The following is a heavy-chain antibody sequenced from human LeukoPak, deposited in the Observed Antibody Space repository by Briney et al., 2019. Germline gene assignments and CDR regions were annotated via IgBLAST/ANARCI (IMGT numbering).Heavy chain of an antibody. V-gene: IGHV4-30-4*01. CDR1: GGSISSDNYY. CDR3: ARISGSYVFDY. D-gene: IGHD1-26*01. CDR2: IYHSGST. Sequence: SQTLSLTCAVSGGSISSDNYYWSWVRQPPGKGLEWIGYIYHSGSTYCSPSLKSRVSISVDTSKNQFSLKLSSVTAADTAVYYCARISGSYVFDYLGQGTLVTVSS. J-gene: IGHJ4*02.